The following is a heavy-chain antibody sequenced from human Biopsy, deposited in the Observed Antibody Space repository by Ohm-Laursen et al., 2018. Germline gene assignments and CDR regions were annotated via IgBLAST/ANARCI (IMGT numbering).Heavy chain of an antibody. CDR1: GGSFSGYY. V-gene: IGHV4-34*01. CDR2: INHRGST. Sequence: SDTLSLTCAVYGGSFSGYYWSWIRQPPGKGLEWIGEINHRGSTNYNPSLKSRVTISVDMSKNQFSLKLRSVTAADTAVYYCARAVDYYDPYYYYGLDVWGQGTTVTVSS. J-gene: IGHJ6*02. D-gene: IGHD3-16*01. CDR3: ARAVDYYDPYYYYGLDV.